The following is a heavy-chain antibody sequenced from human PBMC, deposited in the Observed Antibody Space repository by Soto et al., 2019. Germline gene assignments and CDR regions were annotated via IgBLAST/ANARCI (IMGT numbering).Heavy chain of an antibody. D-gene: IGHD2-2*01. CDR2: LYYGRSA. CDR1: GDSISSYY. J-gene: IGHJ5*02. V-gene: IGHV4-59*01. Sequence: SETLSLTCAVSGDSISSYYCMWIRQPPGEGLESIGYLYYGRSANYNPSLKSRVTLSVDTSTNQCSLTLSSMTAADTAVYYCARVRGNQLLGWLDPWGQGTMVTVSS. CDR3: ARVRGNQLLGWLDP.